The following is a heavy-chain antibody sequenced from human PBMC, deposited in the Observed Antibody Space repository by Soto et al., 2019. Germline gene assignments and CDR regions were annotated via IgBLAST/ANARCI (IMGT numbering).Heavy chain of an antibody. Sequence: ASVKGSCKASGYSVTSDCISWVQQAPGQGPEWMGWISAYNGNTNYAQKLQGRVTMTTDTSTSTAYMELRSLRSDDTAVYYCARGDNYRTYYYDSSGYYPPRYWGQGTLVTVSS. CDR3: ARGDNYRTYYYDSSGYYPPRY. V-gene: IGHV1-18*04. J-gene: IGHJ4*02. CDR1: GYSVTSDC. D-gene: IGHD3-22*01. CDR2: ISAYNGNT.